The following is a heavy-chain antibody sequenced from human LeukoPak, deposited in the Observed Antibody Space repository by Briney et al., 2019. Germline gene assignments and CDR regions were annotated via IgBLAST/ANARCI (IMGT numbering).Heavy chain of an antibody. CDR2: ISYDGSNK. Sequence: GGSLRLSCAASGFTFSSYAMHWVRQAPGKGLEWVAVISYDGSNKYYADSVKGRFTISRDNSKNTLYLQMNSLRAEDTAVYYCVREGHDYGDYVFDYWGQGTLVTVSS. V-gene: IGHV3-30*04. CDR1: GFTFSSYA. D-gene: IGHD4-17*01. CDR3: VREGHDYGDYVFDY. J-gene: IGHJ4*02.